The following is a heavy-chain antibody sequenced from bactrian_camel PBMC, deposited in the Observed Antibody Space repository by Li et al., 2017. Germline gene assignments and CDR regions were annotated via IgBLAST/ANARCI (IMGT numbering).Heavy chain of an antibody. CDR2: IDRDGSI. J-gene: IGHJ4*01. D-gene: IGHD1*01. CDR1: GYTPSSSYC. CDR3: ATGHLNIHLCLDTCRRTTPLT. Sequence: HVQLVESGGGSVQTGESLRLSCEASGYTPSSSYCMAWFRQAPGQKREAVAAIDRDGSINYASSVKGRFAISQDKAENTVYLHMASLIPEDTAMYYCATGHLNIHLCLDTCRRTTPLTIGARGPRSPSP. V-gene: IGHV3S53*01.